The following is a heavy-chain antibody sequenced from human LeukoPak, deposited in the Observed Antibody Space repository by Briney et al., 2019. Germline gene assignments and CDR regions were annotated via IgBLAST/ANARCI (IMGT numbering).Heavy chain of an antibody. D-gene: IGHD6-19*01. CDR3: ASVAVAGRETSWFDP. J-gene: IGHJ5*02. CDR2: INPNSGGT. CDR1: GYTFTGYY. Sequence: GASVKVSCKASGYTFTGYYMHWVRQVPGQGLEWMGWINPNSGGTNYAQKFQGRVTMTRDTSISTAYMELSRLRSDDTAVYYCASVAVAGRETSWFDPWGQGTLVTVSS. V-gene: IGHV1-2*02.